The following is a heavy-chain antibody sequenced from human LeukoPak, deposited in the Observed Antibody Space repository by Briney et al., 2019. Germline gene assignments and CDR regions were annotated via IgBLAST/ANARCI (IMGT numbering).Heavy chain of an antibody. J-gene: IGHJ2*01. CDR2: ISYSGEIT. Sequence: PGGSLRLSCAASGFTFSNYAMTWVRQAPGKGLDWVAVISYSGEITYYADSVQGRFTISRDNSKNTLHLQMNSLRVDDAAIYYCAKDSPTTGGGPQGYFDLWGRGTLVTVSS. CDR3: AKDSPTTGGGPQGYFDL. CDR1: GFTFSNYA. V-gene: IGHV3-23*01. D-gene: IGHD4-17*01.